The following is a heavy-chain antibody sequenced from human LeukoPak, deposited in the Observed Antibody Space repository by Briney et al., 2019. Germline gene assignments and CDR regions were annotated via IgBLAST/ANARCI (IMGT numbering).Heavy chain of an antibody. CDR3: ASPFYDFWSGYYTEGFDY. J-gene: IGHJ4*02. D-gene: IGHD3-3*01. CDR2: INHSGST. V-gene: IGHV4-34*01. Sequence: KPSETLSLTCAVYGGSFSGYYWSWIRQPPGKGLEWIGEINHSGSTNYNPSLKSRVTISVDTSKNQFSLKLSSVTAADTAVYYCASPFYDFWSGYYTEGFDYWGQGTLVTVSS. CDR1: GGSFSGYY.